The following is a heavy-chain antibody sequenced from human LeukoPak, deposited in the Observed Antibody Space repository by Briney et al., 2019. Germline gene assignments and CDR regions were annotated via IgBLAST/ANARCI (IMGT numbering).Heavy chain of an antibody. J-gene: IGHJ4*02. CDR2: IYYSGST. CDR1: GGSISSGDYY. V-gene: IGHV4-30-4*01. CDR3: ARLGEYYYDSSGYYYYFDY. D-gene: IGHD3-22*01. Sequence: SETLSLTCTVSGGSISSGDYYWSWIRQPPGKGLEWIGYIYYSGSTYYNPSLKSRVTISVDTSKNQFSLKLSSVTAADTAVYYCARLGEYYYDSSGYYYYFDYWGQGTLVTVSS.